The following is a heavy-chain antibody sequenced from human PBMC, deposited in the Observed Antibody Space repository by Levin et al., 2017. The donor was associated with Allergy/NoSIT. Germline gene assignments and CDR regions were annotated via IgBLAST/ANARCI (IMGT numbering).Heavy chain of an antibody. CDR1: GGSFSNYG. V-gene: IGHV1-69*06. J-gene: IGHJ4*02. CDR3: ARGSVPTTNLNYFNY. CDR2: IIPIFATT. D-gene: IGHD4-17*01. Sequence: SVKVSCKASGGSFSNYGINWVRQAPGQGLEWMGGIIPIFATTNYAQKFQGRVTITADKSTLTAYMGLSRLRSEDTAIYYCARGSVPTTNLNYFNYWGQGTLVTVSS.